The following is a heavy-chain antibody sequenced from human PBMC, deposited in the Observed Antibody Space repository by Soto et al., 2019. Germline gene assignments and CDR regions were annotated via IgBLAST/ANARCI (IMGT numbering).Heavy chain of an antibody. D-gene: IGHD3-3*01. V-gene: IGHV3-23*01. CDR3: SKDDPNHYYDLSFDY. CDR1: GFTFSKFG. Sequence: GGSLRLSCAASGFTFSKFGMSWVRQAPGMGLEWVAAINAGGYTFYADYVKGRFTISRDNSKNTLYLQMNSLRAEDTAVYLWSKDDPNHYYDLSFDYWGRGTLVTVSS. J-gene: IGHJ4*02. CDR2: INAGGYT.